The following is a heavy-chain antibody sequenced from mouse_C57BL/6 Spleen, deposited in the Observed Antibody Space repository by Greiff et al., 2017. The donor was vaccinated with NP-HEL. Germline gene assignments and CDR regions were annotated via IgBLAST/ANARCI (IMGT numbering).Heavy chain of an antibody. CDR3: ARSGDYYGNYHYFDY. V-gene: IGHV1-53*01. CDR2: INPSNGGT. Sequence: QVQLQQPGTELVKPGASVKLSCKASGYTFTSYWMHWVKQRPGQGLEWIGNINPSNGGTNYNEKFKSKATLTVEKSSSTAYMQLSSLTSEDSAVYNCARSGDYYGNYHYFDYWGQGTTLTVSS. J-gene: IGHJ2*01. D-gene: IGHD2-1*01. CDR1: GYTFTSYW.